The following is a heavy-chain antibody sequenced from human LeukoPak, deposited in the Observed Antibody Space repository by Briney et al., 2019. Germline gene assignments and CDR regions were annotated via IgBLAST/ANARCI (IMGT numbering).Heavy chain of an antibody. CDR1: GFTFSSYS. J-gene: IGHJ5*02. D-gene: IGHD3-10*01. Sequence: PGGSLRLSCAASGFTFSSYSMNWVRQAPGEGLEWVSFISSDNAYIYYADSVKGRFTISRDNARNSLYLQMNSLRAEDTAIYYCAKDRVVSGRFGEVASWGQGTLVTVSS. V-gene: IGHV3-21*01. CDR3: AKDRVVSGRFGEVAS. CDR2: ISSDNAYI.